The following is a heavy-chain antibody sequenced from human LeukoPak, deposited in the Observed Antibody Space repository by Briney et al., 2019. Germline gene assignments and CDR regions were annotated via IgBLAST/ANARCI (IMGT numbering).Heavy chain of an antibody. CDR1: GGSISSYY. Sequence: SETLSLTCTVSGGSISSYYWSWIRQPPGKGLEWIGYIYYSGGTNYNPSLKSRVTISVDTSKNQFSLKLSSVTAADTAVYYCAYGYYFDYWGQGTLVTVSS. V-gene: IGHV4-59*01. CDR2: IYYSGGT. D-gene: IGHD4-17*01. CDR3: AYGYYFDY. J-gene: IGHJ4*02.